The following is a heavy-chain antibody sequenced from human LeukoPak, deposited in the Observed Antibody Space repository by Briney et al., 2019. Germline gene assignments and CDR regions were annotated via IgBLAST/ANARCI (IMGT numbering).Heavy chain of an antibody. Sequence: AAVKVSCKASGGTFSSYAISWVRQAPGQGLEWMGWISANNGNTNYAQKLQGRVTMTTDTSSSKAYMQLSSLTSDDTAVYYCARVSQYYFDYWGQGTLVTVPS. CDR2: ISANNGNT. CDR1: GGTFSSYA. D-gene: IGHD3-3*02. CDR3: ARVSQYYFDY. J-gene: IGHJ4*02. V-gene: IGHV1-18*01.